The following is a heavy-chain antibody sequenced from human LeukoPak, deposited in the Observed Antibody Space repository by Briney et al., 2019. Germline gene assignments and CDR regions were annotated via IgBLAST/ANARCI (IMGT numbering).Heavy chain of an antibody. J-gene: IGHJ4*02. V-gene: IGHV3-7*01. Sequence: GGSLRLSCAASGFTFNNYGMHWVRQAPGKGLEWVANIKQDGSEKYYVDSVKGRFTISRDNAKNSLYLQMNSLRGEDTAVYYCATAGFDYWGQGTLVTVSS. CDR2: IKQDGSEK. CDR1: GFTFNNYG. CDR3: ATAGFDY.